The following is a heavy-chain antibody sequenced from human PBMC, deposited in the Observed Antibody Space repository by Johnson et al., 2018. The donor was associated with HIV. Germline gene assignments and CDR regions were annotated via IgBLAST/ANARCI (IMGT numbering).Heavy chain of an antibody. V-gene: IGHV3-11*04. CDR3: ASWKYFDAFDI. J-gene: IGHJ3*02. Sequence: QVQLVESGGRVVRPGESLRLSCAASGFTFSDYYMSWIRQAPGKGLEWVSYISSSGSTIYYADSVKGRFTISRDNAKNSLYLQMNSLRAEDTAVYYCASWKYFDAFDIWGQGTMVTVSS. CDR1: GFTFSDYY. CDR2: ISSSGSTI. D-gene: IGHD1-7*01.